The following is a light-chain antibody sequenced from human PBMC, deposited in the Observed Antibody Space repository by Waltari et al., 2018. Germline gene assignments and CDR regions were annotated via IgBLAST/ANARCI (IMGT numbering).Light chain of an antibody. J-gene: IGKJ5*01. CDR3: QLYNNWPPIT. CDR1: QNVYTN. Sequence: EIVMTQSPATLSVSPGERATLSCRASQNVYTNLAWYQQSPGQPPRLLIYRASTRASGIPARFSGSGSGTEFTLTISSLQSEDSAVYYCQLYNNWPPITFGRGTRLEIK. V-gene: IGKV3-15*01. CDR2: RAS.